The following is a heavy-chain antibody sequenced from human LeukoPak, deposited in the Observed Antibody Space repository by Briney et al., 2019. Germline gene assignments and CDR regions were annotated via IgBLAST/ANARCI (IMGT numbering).Heavy chain of an antibody. V-gene: IGHV3-15*01. D-gene: IGHD6-19*01. CDR2: IKSETDGGTT. J-gene: IGHJ1*01. CDR1: GFIFSKAW. Sequence: GRSLRLSCATSGFIFSKAWMSWVRQAPGKGLEWVGRIKSETDGGTTDYAAPVKGRFTISRDDSKNTLYLQMNSLKTEDTAVYYCVIDNLDQSGWLGYFQHWGQGTLVTVSS. CDR3: VIDNLDQSGWLGYFQH.